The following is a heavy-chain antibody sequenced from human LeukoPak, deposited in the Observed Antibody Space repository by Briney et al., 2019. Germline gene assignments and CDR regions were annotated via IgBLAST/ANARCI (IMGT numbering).Heavy chain of an antibody. V-gene: IGHV3-7*03. CDR2: IKQDGSEK. D-gene: IGHD2-15*01. CDR1: GFTFSSYW. J-gene: IGHJ4*02. CDR3: ASVLLRRYYFDY. Sequence: GGSLRVSCAASGFTFSSYWMSWVRQAPGKGLEWVANIKQDGSEKYYVDSVKGRFTISRDNAKNSLYLQMNSLRAEDTAVYYCASVLLRRYYFDYWGQGTLVTVSS.